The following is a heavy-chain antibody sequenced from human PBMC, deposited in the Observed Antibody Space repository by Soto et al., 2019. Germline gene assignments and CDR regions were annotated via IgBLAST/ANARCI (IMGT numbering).Heavy chain of an antibody. CDR2: ISAYNGNR. CDR1: GYPFTSYG. Sequence: ASVKVSCKASGYPFTSYGISWVRQAPGQGLEWVAWISAYNGNRDTAQKFQGRVTMTLDTSTDTAHMELGDLTSADTGVYYCARGRIVASIHDAFEIWGQGTKVTVSS. V-gene: IGHV1-18*01. D-gene: IGHD5-12*01. J-gene: IGHJ3*02. CDR3: ARGRIVASIHDAFEI.